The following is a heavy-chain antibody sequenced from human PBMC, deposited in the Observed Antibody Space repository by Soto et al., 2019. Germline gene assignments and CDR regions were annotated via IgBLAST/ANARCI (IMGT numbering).Heavy chain of an antibody. D-gene: IGHD2-2*02. Sequence: QVQLQESGPGLVKPSETLSLTCTVSGCSVSSGSYYWSWIRQPPGKGLEWIGYIYYSGSTNYNPSLKSRVTISVDSSKNQFSLKLSSVTAADTAVYYCASVTRTCISTSCYRYYYGMDVWGQGTTVTVSS. CDR1: GCSVSSGSYY. V-gene: IGHV4-61*01. CDR3: ASVTRTCISTSCYRYYYGMDV. J-gene: IGHJ6*02. CDR2: IYYSGST.